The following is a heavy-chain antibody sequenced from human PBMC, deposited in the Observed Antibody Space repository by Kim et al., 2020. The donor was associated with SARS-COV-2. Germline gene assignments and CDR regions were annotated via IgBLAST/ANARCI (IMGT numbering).Heavy chain of an antibody. V-gene: IGHV3-7*01. J-gene: IGHJ4*02. D-gene: IGHD3-10*01. CDR3: ACGSGRYYFY. CDR2: EK. Sequence: EKYYGDSVKGRFTISRDNAKNSLYLQMNSLRAEDTAVYYCACGSGRYYFYWGQGTLVTVSS.